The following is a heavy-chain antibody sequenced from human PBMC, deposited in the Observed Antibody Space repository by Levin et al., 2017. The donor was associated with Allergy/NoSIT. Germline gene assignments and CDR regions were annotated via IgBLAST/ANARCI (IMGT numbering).Heavy chain of an antibody. J-gene: IGHJ5*02. Sequence: GGSLRLSCAASGFTFSSYGMHWVRQAPGKGLEWVAVIWYDGSNKYYADSVKGRFTISRDNSKNTLYLQMNSLRAEDTAVYYCASSAREEFASKYYCSSTSCYGGWFDPWGQGTLVTVSS. D-gene: IGHD2-2*01. V-gene: IGHV3-33*01. CDR1: GFTFSSYG. CDR3: ASSAREEFASKYYCSSTSCYGGWFDP. CDR2: IWYDGSNK.